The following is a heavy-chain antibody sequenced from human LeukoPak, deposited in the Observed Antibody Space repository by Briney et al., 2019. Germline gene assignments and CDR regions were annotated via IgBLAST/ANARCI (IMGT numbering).Heavy chain of an antibody. J-gene: IGHJ4*02. CDR2: ISSSGTTI. D-gene: IGHD1-26*01. V-gene: IGHV3-11*01. Sequence: SGGSLRLSCAASRFNFIDYYMTWIRQAPGKGLEWVSSISSSGTTIDYADSVKGRFTISRDNRRKLLYLQMNSLRVEDTAVYYCARQTVGVTGVGITGVFDSWGQGTLVTVSS. CDR1: RFNFIDYY. CDR3: ARQTVGVTGVGITGVFDS.